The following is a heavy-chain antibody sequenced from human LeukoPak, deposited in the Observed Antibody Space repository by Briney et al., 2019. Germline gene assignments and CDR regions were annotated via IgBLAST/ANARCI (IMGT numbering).Heavy chain of an antibody. D-gene: IGHD6-13*01. CDR2: IYHSGST. J-gene: IGHJ3*02. CDR3: ARDGHHHSSPTTFDI. Sequence: SETLSLTCTVSGGSISSGGYYWSWIRQPPGKGLEWIGYIYHSGSTYYNPSLKSRVTISVDRSKNQFSLKLSSVTAADTAVYYCARDGHHHSSPTTFDIWGQGTMVTVSS. V-gene: IGHV4-30-2*01. CDR1: GGSISSGGYY.